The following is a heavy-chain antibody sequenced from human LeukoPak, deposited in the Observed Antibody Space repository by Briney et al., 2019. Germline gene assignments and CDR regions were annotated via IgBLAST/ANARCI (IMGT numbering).Heavy chain of an antibody. V-gene: IGHV3-23*01. CDR1: GFTFSSYA. J-gene: IGHJ5*02. CDR3: AKGDDGYSRYNWFDP. CDR2: ISGSGGST. D-gene: IGHD5-24*01. Sequence: GGSLRLSCAASGFTFSSYAMSWVRQAPGKGLELVSAISGSGGSTYYADSVKGRFTISRDNSKNTLYLQMNSLRAEDTAVYYRAKGDDGYSRYNWFDPWGQGTLVTVSS.